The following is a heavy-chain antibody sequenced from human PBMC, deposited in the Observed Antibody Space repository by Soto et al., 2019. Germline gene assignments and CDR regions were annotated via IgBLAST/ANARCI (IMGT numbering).Heavy chain of an antibody. D-gene: IGHD3-10*01. J-gene: IGHJ6*02. CDR1: GGTFSNDA. CDR3: ARGLRTGNYGMDV. Sequence: QEQLVQAGAEVKKPGSSVRISCRASGGTFSNDAVSWVRQAPGQGLQWMGGIIPIFGTTHYAQKFQGRVMITADKSTATAYMELRRVTSEDTAVYYCARGLRTGNYGMDVWGQGTAVTVSS. V-gene: IGHV1-69*06. CDR2: IIPIFGTT.